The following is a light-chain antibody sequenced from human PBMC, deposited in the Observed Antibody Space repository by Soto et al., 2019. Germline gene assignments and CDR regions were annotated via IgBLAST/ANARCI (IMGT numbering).Light chain of an antibody. CDR2: GAT. Sequence: DIQLTQSPSSVSASVGGRVTITCRASQDINSWLAWYQQKPGKAPKLLIDGATTLQSGVPSRFGGSGSGTDFSLTISNLQPEDCATYYCQQGNSFPVTFGGGTKVDIK. J-gene: IGKJ4*01. CDR3: QQGNSFPVT. CDR1: QDINSW. V-gene: IGKV1-12*01.